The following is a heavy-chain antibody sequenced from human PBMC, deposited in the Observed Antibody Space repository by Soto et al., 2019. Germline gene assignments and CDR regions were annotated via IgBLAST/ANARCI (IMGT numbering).Heavy chain of an antibody. V-gene: IGHV4-39*01. CDR3: ASVSRGYCSGGSCYSFDY. CDR2: IYYSGST. J-gene: IGHJ4*02. CDR1: GGSISSSSYY. D-gene: IGHD2-15*01. Sequence: QLQLQESGPGLVKPSETLSLTCTVSGGSISSSSYYWGWIRQPPGKGLEWIGSIYYSGSTYYNPSLKSRVTISVDTSKNQFSLKLSSVTAADTAVYYCASVSRGYCSGGSCYSFDYWGRGTLVTVSS.